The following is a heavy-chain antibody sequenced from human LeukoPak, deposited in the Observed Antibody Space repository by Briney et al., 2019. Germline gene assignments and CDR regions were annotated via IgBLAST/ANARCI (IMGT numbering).Heavy chain of an antibody. CDR2: INAGNGNT. Sequence: ASVKVSCKASGYTFTSYAMHWVRQAPGQRLEWMGWINAGNGNTKYSQEFQGRVTITRDTSASTAYMELSSLRSEDMAMYYCAREGPGDSSGWFDYWGQGTLVTVSS. CDR3: AREGPGDSSGWFDY. J-gene: IGHJ4*02. CDR1: GYTFTSYA. V-gene: IGHV1-3*03. D-gene: IGHD6-19*01.